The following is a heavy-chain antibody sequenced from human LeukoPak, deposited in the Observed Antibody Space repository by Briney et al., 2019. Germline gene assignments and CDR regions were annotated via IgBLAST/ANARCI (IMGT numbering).Heavy chain of an antibody. CDR2: IYHSGST. CDR3: ARAGSYGLFDY. V-gene: IGHV4-30-2*01. Sequence: SQTLSLTCAVSGGSISSGGYSWSWIRQPPGKGLEWIGYIYHSGSTYYNPSLKSRVTISVDTSKNQFSLKLSSVTAADTAVYYCARAGSYGLFDYWGQGTLVTVSS. J-gene: IGHJ4*02. D-gene: IGHD5-18*01. CDR1: GGSISSGGYS.